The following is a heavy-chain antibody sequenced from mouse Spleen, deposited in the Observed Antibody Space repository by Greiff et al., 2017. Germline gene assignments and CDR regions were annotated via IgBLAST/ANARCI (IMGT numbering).Heavy chain of an antibody. CDR3: ARLYYGSRGFDV. J-gene: IGHJ1*01. V-gene: IGHV5-12*02. Sequence: EVKVVESGGGLVQPGGSLKLSCATSGFTFSDYYMYWVRQTPEKRLEWVAYISNGGGSTYYPDTVKGRFTISRDNAKNTLYLQMSRLKSEDTAMYYCARLYYGSRGFDVWGAGTTVTVSS. CDR2: ISNGGGST. D-gene: IGHD1-1*01. CDR1: GFTFSDYY.